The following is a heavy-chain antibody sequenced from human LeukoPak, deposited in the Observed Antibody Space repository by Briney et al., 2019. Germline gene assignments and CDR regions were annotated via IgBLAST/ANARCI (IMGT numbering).Heavy chain of an antibody. CDR3: ARGINSYGWINWFDP. CDR1: GGSISSGDYY. Sequence: PSRTLSLTCTVSGGSISSGDYYWSWIRQPPGKGLEWIGYIYYSGSTYYNPSLKSRVTISVDTSKNQFSLKLSSVTAADTAVYYCARGINSYGWINWFDPWGQGTLVTVSS. V-gene: IGHV4-30-4*01. D-gene: IGHD5-18*01. J-gene: IGHJ5*02. CDR2: IYYSGST.